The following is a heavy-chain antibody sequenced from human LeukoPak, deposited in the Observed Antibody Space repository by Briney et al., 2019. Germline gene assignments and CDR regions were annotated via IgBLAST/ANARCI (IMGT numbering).Heavy chain of an antibody. J-gene: IGHJ4*02. Sequence: GASVKVSCKASGGTFSSYAISWVRQAPGQGLEWMGGIIPIFGTANYAQKFQGRVTITADKSTSTAYMELSSLRSEDTAVYYCAREVYFEGGTDYWGQGTLVTVSS. V-gene: IGHV1-69*06. CDR2: IIPIFGTA. CDR3: AREVYFEGGTDY. D-gene: IGHD3-9*01. CDR1: GGTFSSYA.